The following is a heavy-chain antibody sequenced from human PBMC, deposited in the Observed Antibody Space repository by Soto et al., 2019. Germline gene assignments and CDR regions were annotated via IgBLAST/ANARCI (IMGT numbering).Heavy chain of an antibody. J-gene: IGHJ6*03. D-gene: IGHD3-10*01. CDR3: ARTISELRYYYYYYMDV. CDR1: GFTFRSYA. V-gene: IGHV3-48*01. CDR2: ISSSSSTI. Sequence: GGSLRLSCAASGFTFRSYAMSWVRQAPGKGLEWVSYISSSSSTIYYADSVKGRFTISRDNAKNSLYLQMNSLRAEDTAVYYCARTISELRYYYYYYMDVWGKGTTVTVSS.